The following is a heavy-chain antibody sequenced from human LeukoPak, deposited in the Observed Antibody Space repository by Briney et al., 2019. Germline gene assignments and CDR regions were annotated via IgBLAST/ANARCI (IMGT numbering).Heavy chain of an antibody. Sequence: SVKVSCKXSGGTFSSYTISWVRQAPGQGLEWMGRIIPILGIANYSQKFRGRVTITADKSTSTAYMALSSLRSEDTAVYYCARSTLTYYYDSSGYRVDYWGQGTLVTVSS. CDR1: GGTFSSYT. CDR3: ARSTLTYYYDSSGYRVDY. J-gene: IGHJ4*02. CDR2: IIPILGIA. V-gene: IGHV1-69*02. D-gene: IGHD3-22*01.